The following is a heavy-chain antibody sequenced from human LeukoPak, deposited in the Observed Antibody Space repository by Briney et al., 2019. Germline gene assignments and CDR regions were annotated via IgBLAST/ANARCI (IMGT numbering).Heavy chain of an antibody. CDR1: GGSISSSNW. CDR3: ATYYYDSSGYYLGAFDI. D-gene: IGHD3-22*01. V-gene: IGHV4-4*02. Sequence: PSGTLSLTCAVSGGSISSSNWWSWVRQPPGKGLEWIGSIYYSGSTYYNPSLKSRVTISVDTSKNQFSLKLSSVTAADTAVYYCATYYYDSSGYYLGAFDIWGQGTMVTVSS. J-gene: IGHJ3*02. CDR2: IYYSGST.